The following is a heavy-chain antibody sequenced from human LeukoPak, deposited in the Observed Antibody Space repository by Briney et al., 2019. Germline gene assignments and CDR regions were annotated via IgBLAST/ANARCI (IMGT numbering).Heavy chain of an antibody. CDR2: ISSSGSTI. CDR1: GFTFSSYS. Sequence: GGSLRLSCAASGFTFSSYSMNWVRQAPGKGLEWVPYISSSGSTIDYADSVKGRFTISRDNSKNSLYLQMNSLRAEDTAVYYCARDSLLDSSGYLVDYWGQGTLVTVSS. V-gene: IGHV3-48*01. J-gene: IGHJ4*02. CDR3: ARDSLLDSSGYLVDY. D-gene: IGHD3-22*01.